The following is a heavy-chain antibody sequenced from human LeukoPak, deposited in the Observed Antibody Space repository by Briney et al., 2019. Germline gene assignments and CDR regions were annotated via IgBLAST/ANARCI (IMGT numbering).Heavy chain of an antibody. V-gene: IGHV1-2*02. Sequence: ASVKVSCKASGYTFTGYYMHWVRQAPGQGLEWMGWINPNSGGTNYAQKFKGRVTMNRETSISTAYMELSRLRSDDTAVYYCAREGYCSSTSCYPARKGWFDPWGQGTLVTVSS. CDR1: GYTFTGYY. CDR2: INPNSGGT. CDR3: AREGYCSSTSCYPARKGWFDP. J-gene: IGHJ5*02. D-gene: IGHD2-2*01.